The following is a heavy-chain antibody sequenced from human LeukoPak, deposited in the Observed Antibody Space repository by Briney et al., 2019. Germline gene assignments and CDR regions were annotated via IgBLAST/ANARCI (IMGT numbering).Heavy chain of an antibody. Sequence: SETLSLTCAVYGGSFSGYYWSWIRQPPGRGLEWIGEINHSGSTNYNPSLKSRVTISVDTSKNQFSLKLSSVTAADSAVYYCARGEDYYGPWGQGTLVTVSS. CDR3: ARGEDYYGP. J-gene: IGHJ5*02. CDR1: GGSFSGYY. V-gene: IGHV4-34*01. D-gene: IGHD3-10*01. CDR2: INHSGST.